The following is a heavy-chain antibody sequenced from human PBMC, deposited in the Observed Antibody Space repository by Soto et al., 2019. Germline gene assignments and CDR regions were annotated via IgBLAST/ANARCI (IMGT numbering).Heavy chain of an antibody. CDR1: GDSVSSVGFH. J-gene: IGHJ4*02. V-gene: IGHV4-39*07. D-gene: IGHD3-16*02. CDR3: ARGRPNPRNNYYDYVWGSNRYTNYFDY. CDR2: IYNGGST. Sequence: SETLSLTCTVSGDSVSSVGFHWAWLRRPPGKGLEWIGYIYNGGSTYYRPSLESRMHMSLDATRNHYSLRLTSVTAADTAVYYCARGRPNPRNNYYDYVWGSNRYTNYFDYWGQGTLVTVSS.